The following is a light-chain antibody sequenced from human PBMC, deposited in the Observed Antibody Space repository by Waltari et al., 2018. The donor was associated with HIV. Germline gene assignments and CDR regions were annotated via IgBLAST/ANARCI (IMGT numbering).Light chain of an antibody. J-gene: IGLJ2*01. CDR2: EVS. V-gene: IGLV2-8*01. CDR3: SSYAGSNTHVV. Sequence: SALTQPPSASGSPGQSVTISCTGTSSDVGGYNYVSWYQQHPGKAPKLMIYEVSKRPSGVPDRFSGSKSGNTASLTVSGLKAEDEADYYCSSYAGSNTHVVFGGGTKLTVL. CDR1: SSDVGGYNY.